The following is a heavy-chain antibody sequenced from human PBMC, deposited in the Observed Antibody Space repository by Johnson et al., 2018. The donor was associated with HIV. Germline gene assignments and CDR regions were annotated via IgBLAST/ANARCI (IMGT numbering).Heavy chain of an antibody. Sequence: QVQLVESGGGVVQPGRSLRLSCAASGFTFSSYGMHWVRQAPGKGLEWVAVISYDGSNKYYADSVKGRFTISSDSSKNTLYLQMNSLRAEDTAVYYCARGGFDIVGGTIGWSAFDIWGQGTMVTVSS. J-gene: IGHJ3*02. CDR1: GFTFSSYG. CDR3: ARGGFDIVGGTIGWSAFDI. D-gene: IGHD1-26*01. CDR2: ISYDGSNK. V-gene: IGHV3-30*03.